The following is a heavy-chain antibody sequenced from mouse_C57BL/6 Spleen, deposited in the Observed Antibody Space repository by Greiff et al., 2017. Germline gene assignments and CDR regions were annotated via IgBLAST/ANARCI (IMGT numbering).Heavy chain of an antibody. CDR3: ESRKSWEADWYFDV. Sequence: VQLQQPGAELVKPGASVKMSCKASGYTFTSYWITWVKQRPGQGLEWIGDIYPGSGSTNYNAKFKSKATLTVDTSSSTAYMQLSSLTSEDSAVYDSESRKSWEADWYFDVWGTGTTVTVSS. CDR1: GYTFTSYW. J-gene: IGHJ1*03. CDR2: IYPGSGST. D-gene: IGHD4-1*01. V-gene: IGHV1-55*01.